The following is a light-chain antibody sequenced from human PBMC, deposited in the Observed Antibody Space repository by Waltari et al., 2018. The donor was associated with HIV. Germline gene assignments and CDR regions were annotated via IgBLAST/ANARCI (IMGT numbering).Light chain of an antibody. J-gene: IGLJ2*01. Sequence: SALTQPASVSGSPGQSITIPCTGTSSDVGGYNYVSWYRLHPGEVPKLMLFDVNNRPSGVSNRFSGSKSGNTASLTISGLQVEDEADYYCSSYTSSSIVIFGGGTKVTVL. V-gene: IGLV2-14*03. CDR1: SSDVGGYNY. CDR2: DVN. CDR3: SSYTSSSIVI.